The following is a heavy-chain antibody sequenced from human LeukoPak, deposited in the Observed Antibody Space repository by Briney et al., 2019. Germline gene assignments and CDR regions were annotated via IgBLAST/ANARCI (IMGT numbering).Heavy chain of an antibody. D-gene: IGHD3-9*01. J-gene: IGHJ6*02. V-gene: IGHV1-69*04. CDR3: ARFDHRVPHLDNYDGRDV. CDR1: GCSFSSYA. Sequence: AAVKVSRQGSGCSFSSYAIRWVRPPPGQGLEWMGRVIPNLGKPNYAQKYQGRVTITADKSTSTAYMELSSLRSEDTAVYYCARFDHRVPHLDNYDGRDVWGQGTTVTVSS. CDR2: VIPNLGKP.